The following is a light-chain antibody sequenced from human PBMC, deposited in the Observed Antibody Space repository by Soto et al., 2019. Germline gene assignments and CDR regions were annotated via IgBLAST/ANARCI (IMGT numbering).Light chain of an antibody. Sequence: EIVMTQSPATLSVSPGEGATLSCRASQSVSSNVAWYQQKPGQAPRLLIYGASTRASGIPARFSGSGSGTEFTLTISSLQYEDSAFYYCQHYNSWPTFGPGTKVDVK. V-gene: IGKV3-15*01. CDR1: QSVSSN. J-gene: IGKJ3*01. CDR3: QHYNSWPT. CDR2: GAS.